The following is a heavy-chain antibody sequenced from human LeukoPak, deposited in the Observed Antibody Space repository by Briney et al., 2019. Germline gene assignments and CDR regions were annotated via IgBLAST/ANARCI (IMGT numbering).Heavy chain of an antibody. Sequence: KPSETLSLTCAVYGGSSSGYYWSWIRQPPGKGLEWIGEINHSGSTNYNPSLKSRVTISVDTSKNQFSLKLSSVTAADTAVYFCARGLWAPRFDCWGQGTLVTVSS. D-gene: IGHD1-26*01. V-gene: IGHV4-34*01. J-gene: IGHJ4*02. CDR3: ARGLWAPRFDC. CDR1: GGSSSGYY. CDR2: INHSGST.